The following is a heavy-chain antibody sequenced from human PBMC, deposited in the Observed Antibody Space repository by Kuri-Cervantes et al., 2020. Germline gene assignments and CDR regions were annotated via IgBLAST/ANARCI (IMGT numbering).Heavy chain of an antibody. J-gene: IGHJ6*02. CDR2: IGTAGDT. V-gene: IGHV3-13*01. CDR3: AKDLAPNMGAMDV. Sequence: ETLSLTCAASGFTFSSYDMHWVRQATGKGLEWVSAIGTAGDTYYPGSVKGRFTISRDNSKNTVYLQMNSLRAEDTAVYFCAKDLAPNMGAMDVWGQGTKVTVSS. D-gene: IGHD3-16*01. CDR1: GFTFSSYD.